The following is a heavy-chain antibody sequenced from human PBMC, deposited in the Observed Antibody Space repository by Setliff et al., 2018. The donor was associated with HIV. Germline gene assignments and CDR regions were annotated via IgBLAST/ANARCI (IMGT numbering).Heavy chain of an antibody. Sequence: PSETLSLTCSVSGASISSSSDYWGWIRQPPGRGLEWIGTIYYSGSTYYNPSLKSRVTISVDTSKNQFSLKLSSVTAADTTVYYCARHSGLGGYYSPFDYWGPGTLVTSPQ. CDR2: IYYSGST. V-gene: IGHV4-39*01. CDR1: GASISSSSDY. CDR3: ARHSGLGGYYSPFDY. J-gene: IGHJ4*02. D-gene: IGHD3-22*01.